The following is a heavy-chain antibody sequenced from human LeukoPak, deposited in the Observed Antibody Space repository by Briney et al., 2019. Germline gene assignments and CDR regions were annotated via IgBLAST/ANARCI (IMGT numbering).Heavy chain of an antibody. CDR2: IYHSGST. V-gene: IGHV4-38-2*02. Sequence: PSETLSLTCTVSGYSISSGYYWGWIRQPPGKGLEWIGSIYHSGSTYYNPSLKSRFTISVDTSKNQFSLKLSSVTAADTAVYYCARISGSYFRGAFDIWGQGTMVTVSS. CDR3: ARISGSYFRGAFDI. D-gene: IGHD1-26*01. CDR1: GYSISSGYY. J-gene: IGHJ3*02.